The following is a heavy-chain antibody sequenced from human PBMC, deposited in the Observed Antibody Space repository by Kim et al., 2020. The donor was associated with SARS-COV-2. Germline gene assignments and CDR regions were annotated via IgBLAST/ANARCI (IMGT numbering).Heavy chain of an antibody. CDR3: ARGDSYGATIDY. D-gene: IGHD5-18*01. Sequence: SETLSLTCAVYGGSFSGYYWSWIRQPPGKGLEWIGEINHSGSTNYNPSLKSRVTISVDTSKNQFSLKLSSVTAADTAVYYCARGDSYGATIDYWGQGTLVTVSS. CDR2: INHSGST. J-gene: IGHJ4*02. V-gene: IGHV4-34*01. CDR1: GGSFSGYY.